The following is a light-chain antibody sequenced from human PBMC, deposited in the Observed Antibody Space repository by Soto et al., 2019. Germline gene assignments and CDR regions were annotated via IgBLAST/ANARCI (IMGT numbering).Light chain of an antibody. CDR3: QQYNYWPRT. CDR2: GAS. J-gene: IGKJ1*01. Sequence: ETVMTQSPATLSVSPGERATLSCRASQNIGSNLAWYQQKPGQAPRLLIYGASTRATGVPARFSGSGSGTEFTLTISSLQSEYFAVYYCQQYNYWPRTFGQGTKVEIK. V-gene: IGKV3-15*01. CDR1: QNIGSN.